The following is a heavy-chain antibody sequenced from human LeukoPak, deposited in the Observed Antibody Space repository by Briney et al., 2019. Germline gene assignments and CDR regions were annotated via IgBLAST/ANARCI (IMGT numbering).Heavy chain of an antibody. V-gene: IGHV1-2*06. CDR3: ARLGPRTGEPDY. J-gene: IGHJ4*02. Sequence: ASVKVSCKASGYTFVSYGISWVRQAPGQGLEWMGRINPNSGGTNYAQKFQGRVTMTRDTSISTAYMEPSRLRSDDTAVYYCARLGPRTGEPDYWGQGTLVTVSS. D-gene: IGHD1-1*01. CDR2: INPNSGGT. CDR1: GYTFVSYG.